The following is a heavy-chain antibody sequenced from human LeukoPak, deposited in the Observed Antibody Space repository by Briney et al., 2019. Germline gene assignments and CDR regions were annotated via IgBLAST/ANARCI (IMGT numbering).Heavy chain of an antibody. CDR2: ISSSSSYT. D-gene: IGHD6-13*01. CDR1: GFTFSSYA. J-gene: IGHJ4*02. Sequence: GGSLRLSCAASGFTFSSYAMSWVRQAPGKGLEWVSYISSSSSYTNYADSVKGRFTISRDNAKNSLYLQMNSLRAEDTAVYYCARDAVSLAAAGTSDYWGQGTLVTVSS. CDR3: ARDAVSLAAAGTSDY. V-gene: IGHV3-11*05.